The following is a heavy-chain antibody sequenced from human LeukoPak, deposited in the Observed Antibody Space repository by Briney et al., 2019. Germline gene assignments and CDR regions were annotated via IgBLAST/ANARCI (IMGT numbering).Heavy chain of an antibody. CDR2: IYYSGST. J-gene: IGHJ5*02. V-gene: IGHV4-59*08. CDR1: GGSISSYY. CDR3: ARQGGATKSWFDP. Sequence: SETLSFTCTVSGGSISSYYWSWIRQPPGKGLEWIGYIYYSGSTNYNPSLKSRVTISVDTSKNQFSLKLSSVTAADTAVYYCARQGGATKSWFDPWGQGTLVTVSS. D-gene: IGHD1-26*01.